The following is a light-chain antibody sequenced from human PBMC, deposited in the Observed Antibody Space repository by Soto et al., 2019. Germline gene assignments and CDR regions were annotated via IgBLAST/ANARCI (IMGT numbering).Light chain of an antibody. Sequence: EIVMTQSPATLSVSQGERATLSCRASESIRSNLAWYQQKPGQTPRLLIYNAFTRATGIPARFSGSGSGTEFTLTISRLQSEDFAGYYCQQYNKLPLTFGEGTKVEIK. CDR1: ESIRSN. CDR2: NAF. CDR3: QQYNKLPLT. V-gene: IGKV3-15*01. J-gene: IGKJ4*01.